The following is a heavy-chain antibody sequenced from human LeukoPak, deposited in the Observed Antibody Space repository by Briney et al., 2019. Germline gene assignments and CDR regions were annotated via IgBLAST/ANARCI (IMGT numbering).Heavy chain of an antibody. J-gene: IGHJ4*02. CDR3: ARDSIGYCSSDSCYILDH. Sequence: GGSLRLSCAASGFTFSSYGMHWVRQAPGKGLEWVAVIWYDGSNKYYADSVKGRFTISRDNSKNTLYLQMNSLRAEDTAVYYCARDSIGYCSSDSCYILDHWGQGTLVTVSS. D-gene: IGHD2-2*02. CDR2: IWYDGSNK. CDR1: GFTFSSYG. V-gene: IGHV3-33*01.